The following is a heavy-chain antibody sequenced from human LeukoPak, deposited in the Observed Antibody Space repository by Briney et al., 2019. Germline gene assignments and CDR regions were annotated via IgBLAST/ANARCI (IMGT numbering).Heavy chain of an antibody. J-gene: IGHJ3*02. CDR1: GFTFSSYS. CDR3: ARVVFMITFGGALTPLDAFDI. V-gene: IGHV3-21*04. D-gene: IGHD3-16*01. CDR2: ISSSSSYI. Sequence: GGSLRLSCAASGFTFSSYSMNWVRQAPGKGLEWVSSISSSSSYIYYADSVKGRFTISRDNAKNSLYLQMNSLRAEDTAVYYCARVVFMITFGGALTPLDAFDIWGQGTMVTVSS.